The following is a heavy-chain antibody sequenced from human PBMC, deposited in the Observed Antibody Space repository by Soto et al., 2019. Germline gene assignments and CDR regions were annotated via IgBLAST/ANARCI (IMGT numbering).Heavy chain of an antibody. V-gene: IGHV3-23*01. Sequence: EVKLLESGGALVQPGGSLRLSCEASGFTFIDHDMSWVRQAPGKGLEWVSSITVGGAQKDYGQSVKGRFTISRDNSNDSLFLKMAGLQVEDTAIYYCTRMPGGGWQRFFDYWGQGTVVTVSS. D-gene: IGHD5-12*01. CDR3: TRMPGGGWQRFFDY. CDR1: GFTFIDHD. CDR2: ITVGGAQK. J-gene: IGHJ4*02.